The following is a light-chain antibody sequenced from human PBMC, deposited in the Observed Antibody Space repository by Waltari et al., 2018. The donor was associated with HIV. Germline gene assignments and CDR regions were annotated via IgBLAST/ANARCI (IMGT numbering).Light chain of an antibody. Sequence: SYEPTQQSSVSVSPGQTARITCSGEVVEKKYTRWFQQKPGQAPVMVIYKDSERPSGIPERFSGSSSGTTVTLTISGAQVEDEADYYCYSATDNNLGVFGGGTKLTVL. V-gene: IGLV3-27*01. CDR1: VVEKKY. J-gene: IGLJ2*01. CDR2: KDS. CDR3: YSATDNNLGV.